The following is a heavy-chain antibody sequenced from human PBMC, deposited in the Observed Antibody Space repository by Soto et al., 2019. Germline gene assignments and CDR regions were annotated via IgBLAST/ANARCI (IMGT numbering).Heavy chain of an antibody. Sequence: ASVKVSCKASGGTFSSYAISWVRQAPGQGLEWMGGIIVYNGNTKYAQKVQGRVTMTTDTSTSTAYMELRSLRSDDTAVYYCARGVGLGIYYNQYNCFLPSCPTPLVSV. V-gene: IGHV1-18*01. D-gene: IGHD3-10*01. CDR3: ARGVGLGIYYNQYNCFLP. CDR1: GGTFSSYA. J-gene: IGHJ5*02. CDR2: IIVYNGNT.